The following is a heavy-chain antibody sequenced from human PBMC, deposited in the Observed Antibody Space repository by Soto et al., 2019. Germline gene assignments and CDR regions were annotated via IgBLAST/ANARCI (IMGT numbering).Heavy chain of an antibody. D-gene: IGHD3-3*01. CDR1: GGSFSGYY. Sequence: SETLSLNCAVYGGSFSGYYWSSIRQPPGKGLEWIGEINHSGSTNYNPSLKSRVTISVDTSKNQFSLKLSSVTAADTAVYYCAIVPTNYDFWSGYYGIQFDYWGQGTLVTVSS. V-gene: IGHV4-34*01. CDR3: AIVPTNYDFWSGYYGIQFDY. CDR2: INHSGST. J-gene: IGHJ4*02.